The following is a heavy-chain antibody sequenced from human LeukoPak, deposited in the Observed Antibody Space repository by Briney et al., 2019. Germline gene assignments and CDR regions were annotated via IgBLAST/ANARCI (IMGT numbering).Heavy chain of an antibody. J-gene: IGHJ4*02. V-gene: IGHV4-39*07. Sequence: SETLSLTCTVSGGSISSSSYYWGWIRQPPGKGLEWIGSIYYSGSTYYNPSLKSRVTISVDTSKNQFSLKLSSVTAADTAVYYCARVGGMVRGVALFDYWGQGTLVTVSS. CDR2: IYYSGST. CDR1: GGSISSSSYY. CDR3: ARVGGMVRGVALFDY. D-gene: IGHD3-10*01.